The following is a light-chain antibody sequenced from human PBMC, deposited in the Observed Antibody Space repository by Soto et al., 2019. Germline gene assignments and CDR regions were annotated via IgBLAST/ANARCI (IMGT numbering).Light chain of an antibody. V-gene: IGLV2-14*01. J-gene: IGLJ1*01. Sequence: QSALAQPASVSGSPGQSITISCSGTSGDVGAYNYVAWYQQHPGKAPKLIIYEVTNRPSGVSYRFSASKSGNTASLTISGLHSEDEAEYYCISYTGKSDSYVFGTGTKVT. CDR3: ISYTGKSDSYV. CDR1: SGDVGAYNY. CDR2: EVT.